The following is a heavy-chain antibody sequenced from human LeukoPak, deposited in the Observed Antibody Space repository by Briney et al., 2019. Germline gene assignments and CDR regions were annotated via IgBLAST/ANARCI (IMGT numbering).Heavy chain of an antibody. CDR3: ARDRPNILGLDP. CDR2: INSDGSIT. CDR1: GFTFTTYW. D-gene: IGHD2/OR15-2a*01. V-gene: IGHV3-74*01. Sequence: GGSLRLSCAASGFTFTTYWMHWVRQAPGKGLVWVSHINSDGSITSYADSVKGRFTISRDNAKNSVFLQMSSLRDEDTAVYYCARDRPNILGLDPWGQGTLVTVSS. J-gene: IGHJ5*02.